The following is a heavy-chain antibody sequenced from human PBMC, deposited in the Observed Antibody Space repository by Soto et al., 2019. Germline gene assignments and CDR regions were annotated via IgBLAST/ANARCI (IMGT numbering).Heavy chain of an antibody. V-gene: IGHV3-15*01. Sequence: GSLRLSCAASGFTFSNGWMSWVRKAPGKGLEWVGRIKSKTDGGTTDYAAPVKGRFTISRDDSKNTLYLQMNSLKTEDTAVYYCTTAPYSSSSGVDNLGQGTLVAVSS. CDR2: IKSKTDGGTT. CDR1: GFTFSNGW. D-gene: IGHD6-6*01. J-gene: IGHJ4*02. CDR3: TTAPYSSSSGVDN.